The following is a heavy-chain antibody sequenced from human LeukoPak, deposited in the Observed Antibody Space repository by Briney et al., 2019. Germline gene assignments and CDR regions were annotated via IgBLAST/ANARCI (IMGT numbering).Heavy chain of an antibody. J-gene: IGHJ6*02. CDR3: AASSGWYSPYYYGMDI. V-gene: IGHV4-59*01. D-gene: IGHD6-19*01. CDR1: GGSIITYY. CDR2: NYYNGDT. Sequence: PWETLSLTCTVSGGSIITYYWSWIRQPPGKGLEWIGYNYYNGDTHYNPSLTSSASISIDTSRNQFSLRLTSVTPADTAVYYCAASSGWYSPYYYGMDIWARGPTVTVS.